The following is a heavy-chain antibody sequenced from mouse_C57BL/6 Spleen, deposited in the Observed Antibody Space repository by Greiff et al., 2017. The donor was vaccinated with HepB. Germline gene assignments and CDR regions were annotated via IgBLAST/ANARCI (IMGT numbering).Heavy chain of an antibody. CDR2: IHPNSGST. CDR1: GYTFTSYW. D-gene: IGHD2-2*01. Sequence: QVHVKQSGAELVKPGASVKLSCKASGYTFTSYWMHWVKQRPGQGLEWIGMIHPNSGSTNYNEKFKSKATQTVDKSSSTAYMQLSSLTSEDSAVYYCARWLPLYWYFDVWGTGTPVTVSS. J-gene: IGHJ1*03. CDR3: ARWLPLYWYFDV. V-gene: IGHV1-64*01.